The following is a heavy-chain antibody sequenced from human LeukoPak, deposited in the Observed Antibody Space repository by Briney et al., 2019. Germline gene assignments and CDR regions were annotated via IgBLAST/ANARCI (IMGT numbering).Heavy chain of an antibody. V-gene: IGHV3-48*01. Sequence: PGGSLRLSCAASGFTFSSYSMNWVRQAPGKGLEWVSYISSSSSTIYYADSVKGRFTISRDNAKNSLYLQMNSLRAEDTAVYYCARSSIAARSVAPFDYWGQGTLVTVSS. CDR1: GFTFSSYS. CDR2: ISSSSSTI. J-gene: IGHJ4*02. CDR3: ARSSIAARSVAPFDY. D-gene: IGHD6-6*01.